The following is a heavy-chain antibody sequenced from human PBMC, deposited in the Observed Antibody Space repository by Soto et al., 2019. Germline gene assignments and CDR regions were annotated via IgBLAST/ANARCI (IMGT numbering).Heavy chain of an antibody. CDR3: VRSKGGYSYGTPFDY. V-gene: IGHV3-9*01. J-gene: IGHJ4*02. CDR2: ISWNSGNI. CDR1: GFTFDDYA. Sequence: EVQLEESGGALVQPGRSLRLSCAASGFTFDDYAMHWVRQVLGKGLEWVSSISWNSGNIGYADSVNGRFTTSRDNAKNYLYLQMNSLRPEDTALYYCVRSKGGYSYGTPFDYWGQGTLVTVSS. D-gene: IGHD5-18*01.